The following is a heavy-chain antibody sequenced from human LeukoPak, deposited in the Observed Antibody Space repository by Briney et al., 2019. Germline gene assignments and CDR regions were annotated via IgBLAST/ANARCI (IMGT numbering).Heavy chain of an antibody. CDR2: ISYDGGYK. CDR3: AKKKWLPSYYMDV. V-gene: IGHV3-30*18. J-gene: IGHJ6*03. D-gene: IGHD3-22*01. Sequence: GGSLRLSCVASGFTFSDYGMHWVRQAPGKGLAWVAFISYDGGYKYYADSVKGRFTISRGNPKNTLNLQMNSLRAEDTAVYYCAKKKWLPSYYMDVWGKGTTVTVSS. CDR1: GFTFSDYG.